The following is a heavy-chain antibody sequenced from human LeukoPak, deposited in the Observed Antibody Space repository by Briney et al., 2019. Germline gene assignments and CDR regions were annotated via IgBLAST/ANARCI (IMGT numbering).Heavy chain of an antibody. CDR1: GGSFSVYY. Sequence: TETLSLTCAVYGGSFSVYYWSWIRQPPGKGLEWIGEINHSGSTNYNPSLKSRVTISVDTSKNQFSLKLSSVTAADTAVYYCARGQSGYSYGYYYYYYMDVWGKGTTVTVSS. V-gene: IGHV4-34*01. CDR2: INHSGST. CDR3: ARGQSGYSYGYYYYYYMDV. J-gene: IGHJ6*03. D-gene: IGHD5-18*01.